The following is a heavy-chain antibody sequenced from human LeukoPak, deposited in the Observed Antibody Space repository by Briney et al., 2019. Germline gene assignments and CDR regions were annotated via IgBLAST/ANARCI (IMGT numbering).Heavy chain of an antibody. D-gene: IGHD6-19*01. V-gene: IGHV4-59*01. Sequence: SETLSLTCTVSGGSISSYYWSWIRQPPGKGLEWIGYIYYSGSTNYNPSLKSRVAISVDTSKNQFSLRLSSVTAADTAVYYCARDYSSGWYWFDPWGQGTLVTVSS. CDR2: IYYSGST. J-gene: IGHJ5*02. CDR3: ARDYSSGWYWFDP. CDR1: GGSISSYY.